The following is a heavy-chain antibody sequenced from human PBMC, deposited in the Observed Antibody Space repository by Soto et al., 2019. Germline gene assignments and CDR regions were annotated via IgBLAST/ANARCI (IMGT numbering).Heavy chain of an antibody. D-gene: IGHD2-2*03. J-gene: IGHJ5*02. V-gene: IGHV3-30*18. CDR2: IAYDGSSK. CDR1: GFTFENFG. Sequence: QVQLVESGGGVVQPGMSLRLSCAASGFTFENFGMHWVRQAPGKGLEWVAVIAYDGSSKYYADSVKGRFTISRDNSNNTLYLQMNSLRVEDTAVYYCAKSLDGLTVHEFDPRGQGTLVTVSS. CDR3: AKSLDGLTVHEFDP.